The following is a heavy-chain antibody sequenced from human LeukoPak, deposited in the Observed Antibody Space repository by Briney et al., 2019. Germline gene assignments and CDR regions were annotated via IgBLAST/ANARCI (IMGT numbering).Heavy chain of an antibody. CDR3: ARVYYYDSSGYMYYFDY. V-gene: IGHV3-64*01. D-gene: IGHD3-22*01. Sequence: GGSLRLSCAASGFTFSSYAMHWVRQAPGKGLEYVSAVKGRFTISRDNSKNTLYLQMGSLRAEDMAVYYCARVYYYDSSGYMYYFDYWGQGTLVTVSS. J-gene: IGHJ4*02. CDR1: GFTFSSYA.